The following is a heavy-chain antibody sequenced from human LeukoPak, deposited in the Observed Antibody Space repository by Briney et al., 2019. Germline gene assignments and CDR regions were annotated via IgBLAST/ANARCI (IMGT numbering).Heavy chain of an antibody. D-gene: IGHD1-26*01. CDR1: GFTFSSYG. CDR2: IWYDGSNK. V-gene: IGHV3-33*06. CDR3: AKDGRWELGGFDY. J-gene: IGHJ4*02. Sequence: GGSLRLSCAASGFTFSSYGMHWVRQAPGKGLEWVAVIWYDGSNKYYADSVKGRFTISRDNSKNTLYLQMNSLRAEDTAVYYCAKDGRWELGGFDYWGQGTLVTVSS.